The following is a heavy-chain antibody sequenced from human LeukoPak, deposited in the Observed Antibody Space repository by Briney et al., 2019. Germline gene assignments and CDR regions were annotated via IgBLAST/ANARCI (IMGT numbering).Heavy chain of an antibody. J-gene: IGHJ6*02. CDR2: ISAYNGNT. CDR3: ARSYCSSTSCYTPSGYYYYGTDV. V-gene: IGHV1-18*04. D-gene: IGHD2-2*02. Sequence: ASVKVSCKASGYTFTSYGISWVRQAPGQGLEWMGWISAYNGNTNYAQKLQGRVTMTTDTSTSTAYMELRSLRSDDTAVYYCARSYCSSTSCYTPSGYYYYGTDVWGQGTTVTVSS. CDR1: GYTFTSYG.